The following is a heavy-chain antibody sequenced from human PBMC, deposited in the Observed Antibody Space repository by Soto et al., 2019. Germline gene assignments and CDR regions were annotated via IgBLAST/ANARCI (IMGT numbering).Heavy chain of an antibody. V-gene: IGHV4-34*04. CDR1: SFRHYF. Sequence: SFRHYFWGWIRQAPGQGLEWMGDINYEGDSNQNVSVKSRASLIVDTSKNQWALQLRSVTAADTAVYYCVRGVSIRDTPDKYYLDSWRPRTLVTVCS. J-gene: IGHJ4*02. CDR3: VRGVSIRDTPDKYYLDS. D-gene: IGHD3-10*01. CDR2: INYEGDS.